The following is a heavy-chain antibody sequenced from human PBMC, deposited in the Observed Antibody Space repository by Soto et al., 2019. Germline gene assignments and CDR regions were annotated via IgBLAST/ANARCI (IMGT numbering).Heavy chain of an antibody. V-gene: IGHV3-74*01. CDR2: INSDGSTI. J-gene: IGHJ4*02. Sequence: PGGSLRLACAAFGFTFGSYWMHWVRQAPGKGLGWVSRINSDGSTINYADYVKGRFTIYRDNSKNTLYLQMNSLRAEDTAVYYCAKEGEYSSGWDNFDYWGQGTLVTRSS. CDR3: AKEGEYSSGWDNFDY. D-gene: IGHD6-19*01. CDR1: GFTFGSYW.